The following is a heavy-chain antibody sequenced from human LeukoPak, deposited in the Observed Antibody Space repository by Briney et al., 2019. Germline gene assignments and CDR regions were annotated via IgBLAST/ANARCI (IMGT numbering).Heavy chain of an antibody. CDR2: ISTGSSTI. CDR1: GFTFSSYW. V-gene: IGHV3-48*01. CDR3: ARDFAGWGYFDL. J-gene: IGHJ2*01. D-gene: IGHD3-9*01. Sequence: GGSLRLSCAASGFTFSSYWMHWVRQAPGKGLECVSHISTGSSTIYYADSVKGRFTISRDNAKNSLYLQMNSLRAEDTAVYYCARDFAGWGYFDLWGRGTQVTVSS.